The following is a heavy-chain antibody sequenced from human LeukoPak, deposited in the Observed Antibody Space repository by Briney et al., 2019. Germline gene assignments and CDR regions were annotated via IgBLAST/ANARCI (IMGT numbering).Heavy chain of an antibody. Sequence: GGSLRLSCAASGFTFSSYGMHWVRQAPGKGLEWVAVISYDGSNKYNADSVKGRFTISRDNSKNTLYLQMNSLRAEDTAVYYCARRAVVAATNNWFDPWGQGTLVTVSS. J-gene: IGHJ5*02. D-gene: IGHD2-15*01. V-gene: IGHV3-30*03. CDR2: ISYDGSNK. CDR1: GFTFSSYG. CDR3: ARRAVVAATNNWFDP.